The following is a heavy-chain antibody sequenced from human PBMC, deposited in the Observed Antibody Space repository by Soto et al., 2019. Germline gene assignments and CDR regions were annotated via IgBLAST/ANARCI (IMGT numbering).Heavy chain of an antibody. D-gene: IGHD3-3*01. V-gene: IGHV1-3*01. J-gene: IGHJ4*02. CDR2: INAGNGNT. Sequence: ASVKVSCKASGYTFTSYAMHWVRQAPGQRLEWMGWINAGNGNTKYSQKFQGRVTMTTDTSTSTAYMELRSLRSDDTAVYYCARSYDFWSGYYYFDYWGQGTLVTVSS. CDR3: ARSYDFWSGYYYFDY. CDR1: GYTFTSYA.